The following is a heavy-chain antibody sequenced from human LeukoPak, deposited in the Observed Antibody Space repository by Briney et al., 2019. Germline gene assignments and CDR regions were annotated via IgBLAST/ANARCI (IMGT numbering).Heavy chain of an antibody. CDR3: AREGLELL. J-gene: IGHJ4*02. Sequence: GGSLRLSCAASGFTFSSNSMNXXXXXXXXXXEWVSYISSSSTTIYYADSVKGRFTISRDNAKNSLYLQMNSLRDEDTAVYYCAREGLELLWGQGTLVTVSS. CDR2: ISSSSTTI. V-gene: IGHV3-48*02. D-gene: IGHD1-7*01. CDR1: GFTFSSNS.